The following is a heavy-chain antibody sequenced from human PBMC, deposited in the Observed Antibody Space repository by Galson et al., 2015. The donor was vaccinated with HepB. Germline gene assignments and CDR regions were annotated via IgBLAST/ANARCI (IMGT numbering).Heavy chain of an antibody. V-gene: IGHV1-69*10. D-gene: IGHD7-27*01. CDR3: ARESMPGPWGDY. CDR2: IIPILGIA. Sequence: SVKVSCKASGGTFSSYAISWVRQAPGQGLEWMGGIIPILGIANYAQKFQGRVTMTTDASTSTAYMELMSLRSDDTAVYYCARESMPGPWGDYWGQGTLVTVSS. J-gene: IGHJ4*02. CDR1: GGTFSSYA.